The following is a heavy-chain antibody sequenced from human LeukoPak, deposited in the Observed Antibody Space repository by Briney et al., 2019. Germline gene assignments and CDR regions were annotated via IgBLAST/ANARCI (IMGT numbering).Heavy chain of an antibody. Sequence: GGSLRLSCAASGFTFSSYSMNWVRQAPGKGLEWVSYISTSSSTIYYADSVKRRFTISRDNAKNSLYLQMNSLRHEDTAVYYCASISDYYDQYFWGQGTLVTVSS. CDR1: GFTFSSYS. CDR2: ISTSSSTI. CDR3: ASISDYYDQYF. V-gene: IGHV3-48*02. D-gene: IGHD3-22*01. J-gene: IGHJ4*02.